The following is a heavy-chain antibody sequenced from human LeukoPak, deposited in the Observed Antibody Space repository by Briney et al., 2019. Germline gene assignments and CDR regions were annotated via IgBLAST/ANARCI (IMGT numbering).Heavy chain of an antibody. J-gene: IGHJ3*02. Sequence: GGSLRLSCAASGFTFATYAMTWVRQAPGKGLEWVSTVSDRDDSTYYADSVKGRFTISRDNSKNTLYLQMNSLRAEDTAVYYCARDILSQGPDAFDIWGQGTMVTVSS. V-gene: IGHV3-23*01. CDR2: VSDRDDST. CDR3: ARDILSQGPDAFDI. D-gene: IGHD2/OR15-2a*01. CDR1: GFTFATYA.